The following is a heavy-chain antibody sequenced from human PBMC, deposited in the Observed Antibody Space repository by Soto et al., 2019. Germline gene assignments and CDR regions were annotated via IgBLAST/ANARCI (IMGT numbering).Heavy chain of an antibody. J-gene: IGHJ3*01. CDR1: GYTFTSYY. CDR3: TRSIITTAGTDAFDL. CDR2: ISPSSGGT. V-gene: IGHV1-46*03. Sequence: QVQLVQSGAEVKKPGASLRVSCKASGYTFTSYYIHWVRQAPGQGPEWMGMISPSSGGTDYAQKFQGRVTMTRDTSTSTVYMELSSMRSEDTAVYFCTRSIITTAGTDAFDLWGQGTLVTVSS. D-gene: IGHD6-13*01.